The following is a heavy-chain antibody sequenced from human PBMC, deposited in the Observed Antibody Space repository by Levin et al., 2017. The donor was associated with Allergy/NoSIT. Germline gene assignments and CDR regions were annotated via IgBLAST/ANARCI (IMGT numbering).Heavy chain of an antibody. J-gene: IGHJ6*02. D-gene: IGHD4-23*01. CDR3: AKGGRGGYDYYYYYGMDV. V-gene: IGHV3-23*01. Sequence: ASVKVSCTASGFTFSSYAMSWVRQAPGKGLEWVSAISGRGITTYYEDSVKGRFTISRDNSENTLYLQMNSLRGEDTALYYCAKGGRGGYDYYYYYGMDVWGQGTTVTVSS. CDR1: GFTFSSYA. CDR2: ISGRGITT.